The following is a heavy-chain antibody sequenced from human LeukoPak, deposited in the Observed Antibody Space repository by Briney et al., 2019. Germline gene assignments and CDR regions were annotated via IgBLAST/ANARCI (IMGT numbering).Heavy chain of an antibody. J-gene: IGHJ4*02. CDR2: ISSSGSTI. D-gene: IGHD1-7*01. Sequence: QAGGSLRLSCAASGFTFSSYAMTWVRQAPGKGLEWVSYISSSGSTIYYADSVKGRFTISRDNAKNSLYLQMNSLRAEDTAVYYCARPNWNYGYFDYWGQGTLVTVSS. CDR1: GFTFSSYA. CDR3: ARPNWNYGYFDY. V-gene: IGHV3-48*03.